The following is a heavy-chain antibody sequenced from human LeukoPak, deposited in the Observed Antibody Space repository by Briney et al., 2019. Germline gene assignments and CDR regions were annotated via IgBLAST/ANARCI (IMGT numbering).Heavy chain of an antibody. J-gene: IGHJ4*02. V-gene: IGHV4-59*12. D-gene: IGHD3-10*01. CDR1: GGSISSYY. CDR3: AGRYYYNLGSFPFDF. Sequence: SETLSLTCTVSGGSISSYYWSWIRQPPGKGLEWIGEIHNRGTTNYNPSLNSRVTISEDTSKNQFYLNLSSVTAADTAVYYCAGRYYYNLGSFPFDFWGQGTLVTVSS. CDR2: IHNRGTT.